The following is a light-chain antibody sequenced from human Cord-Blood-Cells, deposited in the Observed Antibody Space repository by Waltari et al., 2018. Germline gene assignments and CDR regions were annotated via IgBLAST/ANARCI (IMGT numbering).Light chain of an antibody. Sequence: EIVMTQSPATLSVSPGERATPSCRASQRVSSNLAWYQQKPGQAPRLLIYGASTRATGIPARFSGSGSGTEFTLTISSLQSEDFAVYYCQQYNNWPPYTFGQGTKLEIK. CDR3: QQYNNWPPYT. CDR1: QRVSSN. CDR2: GAS. V-gene: IGKV3-15*01. J-gene: IGKJ2*01.